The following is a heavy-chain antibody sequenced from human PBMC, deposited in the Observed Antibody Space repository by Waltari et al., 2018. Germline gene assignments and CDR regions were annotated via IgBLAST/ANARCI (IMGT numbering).Heavy chain of an antibody. Sequence: EVQLVESGGGLVQPGGSVRLSCGASGLTFSRYWMSWVRQTPGKGLEWVANINYDGSQKYYVDSVKGRFTISRDNAKNSVYLQMNSLRVEDTAVYYCAKSRGFEYWGQGTLITVSS. CDR3: AKSRGFEY. CDR2: INYDGSQK. CDR1: GLTFSRYW. V-gene: IGHV3-7*01. D-gene: IGHD2-2*01. J-gene: IGHJ4*02.